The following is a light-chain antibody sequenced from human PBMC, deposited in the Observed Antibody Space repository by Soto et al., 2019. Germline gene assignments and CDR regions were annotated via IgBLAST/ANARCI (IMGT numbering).Light chain of an antibody. V-gene: IGKV3-20*01. Sequence: EIVLPQSPCTLSVSPGARVTLSCRASPSISNNHLAWYQQTPVQAPSRLIPGTSNRATGIPARFSGSRSGTDFTLNFSRLEPEEFAVYYWDYYGTSITFGGGTKVESK. CDR1: PSISNNH. CDR2: GTS. CDR3: DYYGTSIT. J-gene: IGKJ4*01.